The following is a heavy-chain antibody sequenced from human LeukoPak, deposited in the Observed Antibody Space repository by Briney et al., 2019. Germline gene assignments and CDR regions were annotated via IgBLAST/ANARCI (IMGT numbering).Heavy chain of an antibody. CDR3: ARDGVVVVTTYNDY. CDR1: GYTLTELS. Sequence: ASVNLSCKVSGYTLTELSMHWVRQAPGKGLEWMGGFDPEDGETIYAQKFQGRVTMTEDTSTDTAYMELSSLRSDDTAVYYCARDGVVVVTTYNDYGGQGTLVTVSS. J-gene: IGHJ4*02. D-gene: IGHD3-22*01. V-gene: IGHV1-24*01. CDR2: FDPEDGET.